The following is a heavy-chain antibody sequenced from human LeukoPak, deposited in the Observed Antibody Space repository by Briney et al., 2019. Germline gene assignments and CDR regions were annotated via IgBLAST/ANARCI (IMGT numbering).Heavy chain of an antibody. CDR1: GFTFNDHY. D-gene: IGHD3-3*01. V-gene: IGHV3-23*01. J-gene: IGHJ4*02. Sequence: GGSLRLSCAASGFTFNDHYMDWVRQAPGRGLEWVATLSGSSAGTYYSDSVQGRFTISRDNSKRTLFLQMNSLRAEDTAFYYCAKAELGVDTFFDYWGQGTLVTVSS. CDR2: LSGSSAGT. CDR3: AKAELGVDTFFDY.